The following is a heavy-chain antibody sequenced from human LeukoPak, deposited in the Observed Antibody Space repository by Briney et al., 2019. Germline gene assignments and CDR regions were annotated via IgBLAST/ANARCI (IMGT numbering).Heavy chain of an antibody. CDR1: ADTISGSRFF. CDR2: LSARGSP. J-gene: IGHJ4*02. Sequence: FETLSLTRTAAADTISGSRFFWAWIRHPPRKCMEWIASLSARGSPKNSQSFQSRVSIFADTAKNQLSLNLKSGTAADTAVYYCARDANYRDRSGYPSPFDFWGQGIRVTVSS. D-gene: IGHD6-19*01. V-gene: IGHV4-39*02. CDR3: ARDANYRDRSGYPSPFDF.